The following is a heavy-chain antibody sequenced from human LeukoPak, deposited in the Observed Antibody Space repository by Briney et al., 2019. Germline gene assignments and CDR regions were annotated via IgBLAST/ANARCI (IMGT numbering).Heavy chain of an antibody. V-gene: IGHV3-53*01. D-gene: IGHD6-19*01. CDR1: GFTVSSNH. CDR2: LLTDGTT. Sequence: GGSLRLSCAASGFTVSSNHMSWVRQAPWKGLEWVSVLLTDGTTYYADSVKGRFTISRDNSKNTLFLQMNSLRADDTAVYYCARDLHISGWYALFDFWGQGALVTVSS. J-gene: IGHJ4*02. CDR3: ARDLHISGWYALFDF.